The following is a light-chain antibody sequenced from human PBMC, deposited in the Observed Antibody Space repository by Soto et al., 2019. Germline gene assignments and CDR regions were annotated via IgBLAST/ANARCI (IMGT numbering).Light chain of an antibody. CDR2: GVF. CDR3: QQYEVPPRT. Sequence: EIVLTQSPGTLSLSPGERATLSCRASQSVSSSYLAWYQQKPGQAPRLLIYGVFSRATGVPDRFSGSGAGAHFTLTISRVEPEDFAVYYCQQYEVPPRTFGQGTRVDIK. J-gene: IGKJ1*01. V-gene: IGKV3-20*01. CDR1: QSVSSSY.